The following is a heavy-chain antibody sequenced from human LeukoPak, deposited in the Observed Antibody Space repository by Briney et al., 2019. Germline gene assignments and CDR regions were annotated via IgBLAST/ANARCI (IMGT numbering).Heavy chain of an antibody. J-gene: IGHJ4*02. CDR1: GFTFSSYS. D-gene: IGHD3-3*01. Sequence: GGSLRLSCAASGFTFSSYSMHWIRQAPGKGLEWVAVVSYDGTNQNYADSVKGRFSISRDNFKKTVYLQMNSLRPEDAAVYYCARGVTEDTGVAQFDSWGQGVPVSVSS. CDR2: VSYDGTNQ. CDR3: ARGVTEDTGVAQFDS. V-gene: IGHV3-30*03.